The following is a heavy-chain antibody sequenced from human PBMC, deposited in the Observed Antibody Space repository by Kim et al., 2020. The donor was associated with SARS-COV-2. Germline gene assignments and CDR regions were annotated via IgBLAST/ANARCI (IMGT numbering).Heavy chain of an antibody. CDR2: IDPSDSYT. V-gene: IGHV5-10-1*01. CDR1: GYSFTSYW. D-gene: IGHD3-9*01. J-gene: IGHJ5*02. Sequence: GESLKISCKGSGYSFTSYWISWVRQMPGKGLEWMGRIDPSDSYTNYSPSFQGHVTISADKSISTAYLQWSSLKASDTAMYYCARHGTVYDILTEDWFDPWGQGTLVTVSS. CDR3: ARHGTVYDILTEDWFDP.